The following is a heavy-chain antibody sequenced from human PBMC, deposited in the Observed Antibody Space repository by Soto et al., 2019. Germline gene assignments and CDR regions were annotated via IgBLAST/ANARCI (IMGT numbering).Heavy chain of an antibody. CDR2: IYYSGST. V-gene: IGHV4-59*08. CDR1: GGSISSYY. Sequence: PSETLSLTCTVSGGSISSYYWSWIRQPPGKGLEWIGYIYYSGSTNYNPSLKSRVTISVDTSKNQFSLKLSSVTAADTAVYYCARLGPPPGYYYYYYMDVWGKGTTVTVSS. D-gene: IGHD3-3*01. J-gene: IGHJ6*03. CDR3: ARLGPPPGYYYYYYMDV.